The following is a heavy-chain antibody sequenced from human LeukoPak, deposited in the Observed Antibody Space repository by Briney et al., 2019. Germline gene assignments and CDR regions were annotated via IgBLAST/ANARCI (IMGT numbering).Heavy chain of an antibody. V-gene: IGHV3-53*01. CDR2: IYSGGST. CDR1: GFTVSTNF. J-gene: IGHJ4*02. D-gene: IGHD4-11*01. CDR3: ARTRVDTTTFNYFDY. Sequence: GGSLRLSCVVSGFTVSTNFMSWVRQAPGERLEWVSVIYSGGSTYYADSVKGRFTISRDNSRNTLYLQMNSLRAEDTAVYYCARTRVDTTTFNYFDYWGQGTLVTVSS.